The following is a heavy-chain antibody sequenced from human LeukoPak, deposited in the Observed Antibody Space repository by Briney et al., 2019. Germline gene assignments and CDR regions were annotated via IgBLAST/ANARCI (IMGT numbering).Heavy chain of an antibody. D-gene: IGHD3-16*01. CDR2: IKQDGSEK. V-gene: IGHV3-7*01. J-gene: IGHJ4*02. Sequence: GGSLRLSCAASGFTFSGSWMSWVRQAPGKWLEWVANIKQDGSEKYYVDSVKGRFTISRDNAKNSLFLQMNSLRAGDTAVYYCVRALGGESDYWGQGTLVTVSS. CDR1: GFTFSGSW. CDR3: VRALGGESDY.